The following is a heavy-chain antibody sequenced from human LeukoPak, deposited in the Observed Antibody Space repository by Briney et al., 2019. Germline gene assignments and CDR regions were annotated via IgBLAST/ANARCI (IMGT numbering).Heavy chain of an antibody. CDR3: ARSGDILTGYYFMDV. J-gene: IGHJ6*03. CDR2: IYYSGST. Sequence: PSETLSLTCTVSGGSISCYYWSWIRQPPGKGLEWIGYIYYSGSTNYNPSLKSRVTISVDTSKNQFSLKLSSVTAADTAVYYCARSGDILTGYYFMDVWGKGTTVTVSS. CDR1: GGSISCYY. V-gene: IGHV4-59*01. D-gene: IGHD3-9*01.